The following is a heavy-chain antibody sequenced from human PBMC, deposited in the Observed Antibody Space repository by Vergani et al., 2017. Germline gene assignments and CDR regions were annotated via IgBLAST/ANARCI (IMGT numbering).Heavy chain of an antibody. CDR2: IGVDGDR. J-gene: IGHJ6*04. D-gene: IGHD1-1*01. CDR3: AKEFCGTGNCYGWNHLEV. Sequence: VESGGGLVQPGGSLRLSCTVSGFTFSSNDFHWVRQTAGKGLEWVSSIGVDGDRYYSDSLKGRFTISRDNGQSYLYLDMDNLRVEDTAVYFCAKEFCGTGNCYGWNHLEVWGEGTSVTVSS. V-gene: IGHV3-13*01. CDR1: GFTFSSND.